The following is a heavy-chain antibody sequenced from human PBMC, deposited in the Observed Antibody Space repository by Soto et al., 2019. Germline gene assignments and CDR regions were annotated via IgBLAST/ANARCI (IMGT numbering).Heavy chain of an antibody. CDR3: ARSRNDDASYGMDV. J-gene: IGHJ6*02. D-gene: IGHD1-1*01. Sequence: QVQLVESGGGVVQPGRSLRLSCVASGFTFSSYGMHWVRQAPGKGLEWVAVIWYDGSNKYYADSVKGRFTISRDNSKNTLYLQMNSLRAEDTAVYYCARSRNDDASYGMDVWGQGTTVTVSS. V-gene: IGHV3-33*01. CDR2: IWYDGSNK. CDR1: GFTFSSYG.